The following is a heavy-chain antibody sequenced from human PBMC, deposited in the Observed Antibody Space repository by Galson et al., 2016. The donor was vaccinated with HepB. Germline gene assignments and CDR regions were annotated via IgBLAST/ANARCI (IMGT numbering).Heavy chain of an antibody. D-gene: IGHD1-26*01. CDR3: VKDRTSVGDRDILFDH. V-gene: IGHV3-9*01. J-gene: IGHJ5*02. CDR2: ISWNSGRI. Sequence: SLRLSCAASGFSFDDYAMHWVRQAPGKGLEWVSGISWNSGRIGYADSVKGRFIISRDNAKNSLYLQMNSLRAEDTALYYCVKDRTSVGDRDILFDHWGQGTLVTVSS. CDR1: GFSFDDYA.